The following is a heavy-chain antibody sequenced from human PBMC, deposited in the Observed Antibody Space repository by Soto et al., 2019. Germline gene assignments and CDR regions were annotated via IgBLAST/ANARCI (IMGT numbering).Heavy chain of an antibody. CDR2: ISYSGST. CDR3: ARHGTGRMGYYFDY. V-gene: IGHV4-39*01. D-gene: IGHD1-1*01. CDR1: GGSISSGNYY. J-gene: IGHJ4*02. Sequence: SETLSLTCTVSGGSISSGNYYWSWIRQPPGKGLEWIGFISYSGSTYYNASLKSRVTISVDTSKNQFSLKLSSVTAADTAVYYCARHGTGRMGYYFDYWGQGTLVTVSS.